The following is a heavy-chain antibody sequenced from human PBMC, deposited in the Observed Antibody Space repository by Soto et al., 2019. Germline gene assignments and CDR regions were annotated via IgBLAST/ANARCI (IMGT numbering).Heavy chain of an antibody. CDR1: GFSLSTSGVG. CDR3: AHRQRSGYFDY. J-gene: IGHJ4*02. D-gene: IGHD3-10*01. CDR2: LYWDDDK. V-gene: IGHV2-5*02. Sequence: QITLKESGPTLVKPTQTLTLTCTFSGFSLSTSGVGVGWIRQPPGKALEWLALLYWDDDKRYSPSLKSRLTITKDTSKNQVVLTMTTMDPVETATYYGAHRQRSGYFDYWGQGTLVAVSS.